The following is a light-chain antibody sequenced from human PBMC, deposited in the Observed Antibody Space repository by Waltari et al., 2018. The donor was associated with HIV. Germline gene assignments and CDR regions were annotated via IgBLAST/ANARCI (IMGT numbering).Light chain of an antibody. Sequence: VLTQSPSTLSLSQGERATLSCRASQNIGNYLAWYKQKPGQAPRLLIYDASTRASGSPARFSGSGSGTDFTLTISSLEPEDVAVYYCQQSSNWPPVTFGQGTRLEI. CDR3: QQSSNWPPVT. CDR1: QNIGNY. CDR2: DAS. J-gene: IGKJ5*01. V-gene: IGKV3-11*01.